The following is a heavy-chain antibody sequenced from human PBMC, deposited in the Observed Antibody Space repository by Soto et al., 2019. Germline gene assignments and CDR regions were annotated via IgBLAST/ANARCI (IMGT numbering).Heavy chain of an antibody. CDR3: AKAPGDYDFWSGYYYGMDV. CDR2: ISGSGGST. Sequence: GGSLRLSCAASGFTFSSYAMSWVRQAPGKGLERVSAISGSGGSTYYADSVKGRFTISRDNSKNTLYLQMNSLRAEDTAVYYCAKAPGDYDFWSGYYYGMDVWGQGTTVTVSS. V-gene: IGHV3-23*01. J-gene: IGHJ6*02. D-gene: IGHD3-3*01. CDR1: GFTFSSYA.